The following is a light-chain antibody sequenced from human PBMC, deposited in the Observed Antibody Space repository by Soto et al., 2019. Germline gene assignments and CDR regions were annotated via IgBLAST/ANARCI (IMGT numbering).Light chain of an antibody. CDR2: GAS. CDR3: QQYDNGPPYT. Sequence: EIVLTQSPGTLSLSPGERATLSCRASQSVRNNNLNWYQQKAGQAPRLLIYGASIRATGSPDRFSGSGSGTDFTLTIIRLEPEDFALYFCQQYDNGPPYTFGQG. V-gene: IGKV3-20*01. J-gene: IGKJ2*01. CDR1: QSVRNNN.